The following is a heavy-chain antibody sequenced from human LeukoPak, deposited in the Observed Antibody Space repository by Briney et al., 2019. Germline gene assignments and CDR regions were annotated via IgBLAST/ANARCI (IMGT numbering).Heavy chain of an antibody. V-gene: IGHV1-46*01. CDR2: INPSGGST. J-gene: IGHJ4*02. Sequence: EASVKVSCKASGYIFTSYYIHWVRQAPGQGLGWMGIINPSGGSTGYAQKLQGRVTMTTDTSTSTAYMELRSLRSEDTAVYYCARALTYYYDSSGVGGQDFDFWGQGTLVTVSS. D-gene: IGHD3-22*01. CDR3: ARALTYYYDSSGVGGQDFDF. CDR1: GYIFTSYY.